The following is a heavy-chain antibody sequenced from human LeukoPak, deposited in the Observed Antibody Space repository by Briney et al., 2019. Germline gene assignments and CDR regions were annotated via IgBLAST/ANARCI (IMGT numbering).Heavy chain of an antibody. CDR3: AKDGIAAGRPYFDY. CDR2: ISYDGSNK. Sequence: GGSLRLSCAASGFTFSNYGMHWVRQAPGKGLEWVAVISYDGSNKYYADSVKGRFTISRDNSKNTLYLQMNSLRAEDTAVYYCAKDGIAAGRPYFDYWGQGTLVTVSS. D-gene: IGHD6-13*01. V-gene: IGHV3-30*18. J-gene: IGHJ4*02. CDR1: GFTFSNYG.